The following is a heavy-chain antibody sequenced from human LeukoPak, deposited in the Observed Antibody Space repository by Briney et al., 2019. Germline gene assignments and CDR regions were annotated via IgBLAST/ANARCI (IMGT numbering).Heavy chain of an antibody. J-gene: IGHJ5*02. V-gene: IGHV1-69*05. CDR3: ARDRGLTTTTAGFDP. D-gene: IGHD1-1*01. Sequence: SVKVSCKASGGTFRSYAITWVRQVPGQGLEWMGDIIPMYRRTNYGQKFQGRVTITTDESMSTVYMDLSSLRYDDTALYYCARDRGLTTTTAGFDPWGQGTLVTVSS. CDR2: IIPMYRRT. CDR1: GGTFRSYA.